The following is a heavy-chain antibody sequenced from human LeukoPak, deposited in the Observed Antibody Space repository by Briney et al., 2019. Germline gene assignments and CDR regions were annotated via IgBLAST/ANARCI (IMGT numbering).Heavy chain of an antibody. Sequence: SETLSLTCAVYGGSFSGYYWSWIRQPPGKGLEWIGEINHSGSTNYNPSLKSRVTISVDTSKNQFPLKLSSVTAADTAVYYCARGRPSTVTTVRWFDPWGQGTLVTVSS. CDR2: INHSGST. CDR3: ARGRPSTVTTVRWFDP. J-gene: IGHJ5*02. V-gene: IGHV4-34*01. D-gene: IGHD4-17*01. CDR1: GGSFSGYY.